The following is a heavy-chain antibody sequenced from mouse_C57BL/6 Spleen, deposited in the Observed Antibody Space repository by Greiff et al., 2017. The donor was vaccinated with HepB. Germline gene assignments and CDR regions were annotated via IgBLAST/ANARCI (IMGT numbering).Heavy chain of an antibody. CDR1: GYAFSSYW. CDR3: ARRPTTNYFDY. V-gene: IGHV1-80*01. J-gene: IGHJ2*01. D-gene: IGHD1-1*01. CDR2: IYPGDGDT. Sequence: QVQLKQSGAELVKPGASVKISCKASGYAFSSYWMNWVKQRPGKGLEWIGQIYPGDGDTNYNGKFKGKATLTADKSSSTAYMKLSSLTSEDSAVYFCARRPTTNYFDYWGQGTTLTVSS.